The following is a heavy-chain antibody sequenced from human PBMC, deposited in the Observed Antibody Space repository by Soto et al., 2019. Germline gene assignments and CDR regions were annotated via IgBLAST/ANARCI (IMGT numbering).Heavy chain of an antibody. CDR1: GFTFDTYT. CDR2: ISASGDTT. D-gene: IGHD3-10*01. Sequence: QVLESGGNSVQSGGSLRLSCAASGFTFDTYTMSWVRLAPGKGLEWVSAISASGDTTYYADSVKGRFTVSRDNSKNTLFVQMDSLRVEDTALYYCVTHWGGTNVLRGLAVWSHGTAVTVSS. CDR3: VTHWGGTNVLRGLAV. V-gene: IGHV3-23*01. J-gene: IGHJ6*02.